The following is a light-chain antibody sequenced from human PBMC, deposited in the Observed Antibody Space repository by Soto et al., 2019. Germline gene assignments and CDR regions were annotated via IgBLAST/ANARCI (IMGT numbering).Light chain of an antibody. CDR1: QGIRNE. J-gene: IGKJ1*01. Sequence: AIQMTKAPSSMSASVGDRVTITCLASQGIRNELSWCQQRPGSAPTLLISAASRLQSGVLSRFSRQASGTDCPLTHSGLQPQDCAPSYCLRAYDDPRTFGRGTKVDI. CDR2: AAS. CDR3: LRAYDDPRT. V-gene: IGKV1-6*01.